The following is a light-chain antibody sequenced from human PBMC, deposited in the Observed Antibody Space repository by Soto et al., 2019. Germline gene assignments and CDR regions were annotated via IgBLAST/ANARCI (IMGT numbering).Light chain of an antibody. Sequence: QSALTQPRSVSGSPGQSVTISCTGASSDVGGYDFVSWYQKHPGKAPKLMLYDVSQRPSGVPDRFSGSKSGNTASLTISGLQAEDEADYYCSSYTNSSTLVFGGGTKLTVL. CDR1: SSDVGGYDF. J-gene: IGLJ2*01. CDR3: SSYTNSSTLV. CDR2: DVS. V-gene: IGLV2-11*01.